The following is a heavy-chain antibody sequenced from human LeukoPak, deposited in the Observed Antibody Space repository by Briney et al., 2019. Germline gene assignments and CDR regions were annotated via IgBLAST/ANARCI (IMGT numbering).Heavy chain of an antibody. J-gene: IGHJ3*02. CDR3: ARAIVVVPAAIGGAFDI. V-gene: IGHV1-69*05. D-gene: IGHD2-2*02. CDR1: GGTFSSYA. Sequence: SVKVSCKASGGTFSSYAISWVRQAPGQGLEWMGGIIPIFGTANYAQKFQGRVTITTDESTSTAYMELSSLRSKDTAVYYCARAIVVVPAAIGGAFDIWGQGTMVTVSS. CDR2: IIPIFGTA.